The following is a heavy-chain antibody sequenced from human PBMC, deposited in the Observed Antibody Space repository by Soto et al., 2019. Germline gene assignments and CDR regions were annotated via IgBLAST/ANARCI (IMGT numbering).Heavy chain of an antibody. J-gene: IGHJ4*02. CDR2: ISSSGGST. V-gene: IGHV3-64*04. D-gene: IGHD1-1*01. Sequence: PGGSLRLSXSASGFPFNIYDVHWVRQTPGKGLQYVSAISSSGGSTYYADSVKGRFTISRDNAKNTLYLQMNILRVEDTAVYFCATAGNYRFDNWGLGTLVTVSS. CDR1: GFPFNIYD. CDR3: ATAGNYRFDN.